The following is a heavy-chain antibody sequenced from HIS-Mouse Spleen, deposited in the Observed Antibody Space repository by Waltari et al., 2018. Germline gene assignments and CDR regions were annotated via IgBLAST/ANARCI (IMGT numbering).Heavy chain of an antibody. V-gene: IGHV3-33*01. CDR3: AREEQWLDY. CDR1: GFTFSSYG. J-gene: IGHJ4*02. D-gene: IGHD6-19*01. CDR2: IWYERSKK. Sequence: QVQLVESGGGVVQPGRSLRLSCAASGFTFSSYGMHWVRQAPGKGLEWVAVIWYERSKKYYAESVKGRFTISRDNSKNTLYLRMNSLRAEDTAVYYCAREEQWLDYWGQGTLVTVSS.